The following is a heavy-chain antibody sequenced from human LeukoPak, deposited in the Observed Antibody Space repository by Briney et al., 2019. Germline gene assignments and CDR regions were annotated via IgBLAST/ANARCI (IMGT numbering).Heavy chain of an antibody. J-gene: IGHJ4*02. Sequence: GGTLTLSCAASGFTFSSYWMHWLRQAPGKGLVWVSRVNSDGSSTRYADSVRGRFTTARDNATNKLDLHMNSLSATATAYCSGARECERYGSGSYYSLFDYWGQGTLVTVSS. V-gene: IGHV3-74*01. CDR1: GFTFSSYW. CDR2: VNSDGSST. CDR3: ARECERYGSGSYYSLFDY. D-gene: IGHD3-10*01.